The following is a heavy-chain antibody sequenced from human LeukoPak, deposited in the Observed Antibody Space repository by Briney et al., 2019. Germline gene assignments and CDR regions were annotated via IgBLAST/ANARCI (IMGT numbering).Heavy chain of an antibody. J-gene: IGHJ4*02. Sequence: GGSLRLSCAASGFTFSSYAMHWVRQAPGKGLEWVAVISYDGSNKYYADSVKGRFTISRDNSKNTLYLQMNSLRAEDTAVYYCAKDLSDGYNLGGQGTLVTVSS. CDR2: ISYDGSNK. CDR1: GFTFSSYA. CDR3: AKDLSDGYNL. D-gene: IGHD5-24*01. V-gene: IGHV3-30*04.